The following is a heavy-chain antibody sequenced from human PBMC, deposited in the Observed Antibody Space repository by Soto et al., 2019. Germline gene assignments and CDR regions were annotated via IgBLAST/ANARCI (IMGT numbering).Heavy chain of an antibody. CDR2: ISGYNGNT. V-gene: IGHV1-18*04. Sequence: ASVKVSCKASGYTFSGYSITWVRQAPGQGLEWMGRISGYNGNTNYARTLRGRLTLTTDTSTSTAYMELRSLTSDDTAVYYCARDVFCGGAPACPDMDVWGQGTTVTVSS. CDR3: ARDVFCGGAPACPDMDV. D-gene: IGHD2-21*01. CDR1: GYTFSGYS. J-gene: IGHJ6*02.